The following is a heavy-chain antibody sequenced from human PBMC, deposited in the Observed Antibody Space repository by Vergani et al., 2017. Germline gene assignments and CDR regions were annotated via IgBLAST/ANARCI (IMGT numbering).Heavy chain of an antibody. CDR1: GFTFSSYG. CDR3: ARGELSIAAAGIDY. D-gene: IGHD6-13*01. CDR2: IRYDGSNK. J-gene: IGHJ4*02. Sequence: QVQLVESGGGVVQPGGSLRLSCAASGFTFSSYGMHWVRQAPGKGLEWVAFIRYDGSNKYYADSVKGRFTISRDNSKNTLYLQMNSLRAEDTAVYYCARGELSIAAAGIDYWGQGTLVTVSS. V-gene: IGHV3-30*02.